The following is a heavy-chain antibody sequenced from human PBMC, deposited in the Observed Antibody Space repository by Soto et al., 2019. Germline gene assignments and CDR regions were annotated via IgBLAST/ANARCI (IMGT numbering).Heavy chain of an antibody. J-gene: IGHJ6*02. D-gene: IGHD5-12*01. V-gene: IGHV3-74*01. CDR1: GFTFSNYW. Sequence: GGSLRLSCSASGFTFSNYWMHWVRQGPGKGLVWVARLNIDGSTRNYADSVKGRFTISRDNAQNTLFLQMNSLSAEDTAVYYCARADSGYAHGYYYYGMDVWGQGTTVTVSS. CDR3: ARADSGYAHGYYYYGMDV. CDR2: LNIDGSTR.